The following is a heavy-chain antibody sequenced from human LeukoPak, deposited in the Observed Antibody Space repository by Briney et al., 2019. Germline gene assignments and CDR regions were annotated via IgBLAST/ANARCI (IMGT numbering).Heavy chain of an antibody. V-gene: IGHV1-46*01. D-gene: IGHD2-2*01. CDR1: GYTFTGYY. J-gene: IGHJ3*02. CDR2: INPSGGST. Sequence: ASVKVSCKASGYTFTGYYMHWVRQAPGQGLEWMGIINPSGGSTSYAQKFQGRVTMTRDTSTSTVYIELSSLRSEDTAVYYCARDRGYQLPRDAFDIWGQGTMVTVSS. CDR3: ARDRGYQLPRDAFDI.